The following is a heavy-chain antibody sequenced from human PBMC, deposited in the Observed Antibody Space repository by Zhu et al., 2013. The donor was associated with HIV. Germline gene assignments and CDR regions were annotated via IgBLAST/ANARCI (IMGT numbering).Heavy chain of an antibody. J-gene: IGHJ6*02. CDR3: ARDVVSNGWYSLRYYHYGMDV. CDR2: INPSDGSA. Sequence: QVQLVQSGAEVKRPGASVKVSCKASGYTFTNYYMHWVRQAPGQGLEWMGIINPSDGSATYAQNFQGRVTMTRDTSTSTVYMELSSLRSGDTAVYYCARDVVSNGWYSLRYYHYGMDVWGQGTTVTVSS. D-gene: IGHD6-19*01. CDR1: GYTFTNYY. V-gene: IGHV1-46*01.